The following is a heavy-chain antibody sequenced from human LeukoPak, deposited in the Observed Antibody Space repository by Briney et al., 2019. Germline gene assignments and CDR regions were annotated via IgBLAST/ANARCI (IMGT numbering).Heavy chain of an antibody. CDR2: ISAYNGNT. CDR3: ARGDLRITMIVVVQLPPDY. D-gene: IGHD3-22*01. CDR1: GYTFTSYG. V-gene: IGHV1-18*01. Sequence: ASVTVSCKASGYTFTSYGINLVRQAPGQGLEWLGWISAYNGNTNYAQKLQGRVTMTTDTSTSTAYMEMRSLRSDDTAVYYCARGDLRITMIVVVQLPPDYWGQGTLVTVSS. J-gene: IGHJ4*02.